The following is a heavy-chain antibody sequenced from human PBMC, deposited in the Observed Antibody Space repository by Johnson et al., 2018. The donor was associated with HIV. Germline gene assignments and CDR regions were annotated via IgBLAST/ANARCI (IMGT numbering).Heavy chain of an antibody. CDR2: IWYDGSNK. Sequence: QVQLVESGGGLVQPGRSLRLSCAASGFTFSSYAMHWVRQAPGKGLEWVAVIWYDGSNKYYADSVKGRFTISRDNAKNTLYLQMNSLRAEDTAVYCCARVRIIDSSASHAFDIWGQGTMVTVSS. J-gene: IGHJ3*02. D-gene: IGHD6-6*01. CDR3: ARVRIIDSSASHAFDI. CDR1: GFTFSSYA. V-gene: IGHV3-33*08.